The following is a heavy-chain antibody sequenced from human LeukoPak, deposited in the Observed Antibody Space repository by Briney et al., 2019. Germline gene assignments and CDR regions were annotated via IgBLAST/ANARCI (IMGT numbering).Heavy chain of an antibody. J-gene: IGHJ5*02. Sequence: GSLRLSCTASGFTFSSYAMHWVRQAPGKGLEWIGEINHSGSTNYNPSLKSRVTISVDTSKNQFSLKLSSVTAADTAVYYCARRNRNGSGSHYRPNWFDPWGQGTLVTVSS. CDR1: GFTFSSYA. V-gene: IGHV4-34*01. D-gene: IGHD3-10*01. CDR2: INHSGST. CDR3: ARRNRNGSGSHYRPNWFDP.